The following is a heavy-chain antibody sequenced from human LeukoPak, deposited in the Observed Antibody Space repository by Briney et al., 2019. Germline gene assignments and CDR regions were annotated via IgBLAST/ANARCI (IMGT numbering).Heavy chain of an antibody. D-gene: IGHD3-22*01. CDR2: IKRDGSEK. J-gene: IGHJ4*02. CDR3: AREYSSGYYRTFDY. Sequence: PGGSLRLSCAASGFTFTDYWMSWVRQAPGKGLEWVANIKRDGSEKYYVDSVKGRFTISRDNAKNSLYLQMNSLRPEDTAVYYCAREYSSGYYRTFDYWGQGTLVTVSS. CDR1: GFTFTDYW. V-gene: IGHV3-7*01.